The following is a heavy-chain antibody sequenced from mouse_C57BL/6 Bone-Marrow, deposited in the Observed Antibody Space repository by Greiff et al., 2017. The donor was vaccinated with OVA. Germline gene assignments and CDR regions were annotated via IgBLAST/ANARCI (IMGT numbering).Heavy chain of an antibody. CDR1: GYTFTSYW. J-gene: IGHJ3*01. CDR3: AGGGGYYVSADPPWFAY. Sequence: VQLQQPGAELVMPGASVKLSCKASGYTFTSYWMHWVKQRPGQGLEWIGEIDPSDSYTNYNQKFKGKSTLTVDKSSSTAYMQLSSLTSEDSAVYSGAGGGGYYVSADPPWFAYWGKGPLVTSSA. D-gene: IGHD2-1*01. CDR2: IDPSDSYT. V-gene: IGHV1-69*01.